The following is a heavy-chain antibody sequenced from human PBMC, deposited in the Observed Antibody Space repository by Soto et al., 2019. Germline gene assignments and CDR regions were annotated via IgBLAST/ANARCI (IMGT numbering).Heavy chain of an antibody. CDR1: GFTFSNAW. Sequence: GGSLRLSCAASGFTFSNAWMSWVRQAPGKGLEWVGRIKSKTDGGTTDYAAPVKGRFTISRDDSKNTLYLQMNSLKTEDTAVYYCTASSSTSRRMDYYYYYMDVWGKGTTVTVSS. J-gene: IGHJ6*03. CDR3: TASSSTSRRMDYYYYYMDV. D-gene: IGHD2-2*01. CDR2: IKSKTDGGTT. V-gene: IGHV3-15*01.